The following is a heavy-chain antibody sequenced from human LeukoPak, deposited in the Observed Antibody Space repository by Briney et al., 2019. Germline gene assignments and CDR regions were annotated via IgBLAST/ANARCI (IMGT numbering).Heavy chain of an antibody. J-gene: IGHJ4*02. CDR2: ISTSSSYI. CDR3: AKKVVGATLY. Sequence: GGSLRLSCAASGFTFSGSTMNWVRQAPGKGLEWVSFISTSSSYIYYADSVRGRFTISRDNTKNSLYLQMNSLRAEDTAVYYCAKKVVGATLYWGQGTLVTVSS. CDR1: GFTFSGST. V-gene: IGHV3-21*04. D-gene: IGHD1-26*01.